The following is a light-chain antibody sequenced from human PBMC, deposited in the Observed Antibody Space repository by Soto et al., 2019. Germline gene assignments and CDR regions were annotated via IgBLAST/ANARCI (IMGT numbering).Light chain of an antibody. CDR2: EVT. CDR1: SSDIGLYNY. Sequence: QSVLTQPASVSGSPGQSITISCTGTSSDIGLYNYVSWYQHQPGKAPKLMIYEVTNRPSGVSNRFSGSKSANTASLTISGLQAEDEAHYYCKSYASTNTLVFGGGTKLTVL. CDR3: KSYASTNTLV. V-gene: IGLV2-14*01. J-gene: IGLJ3*02.